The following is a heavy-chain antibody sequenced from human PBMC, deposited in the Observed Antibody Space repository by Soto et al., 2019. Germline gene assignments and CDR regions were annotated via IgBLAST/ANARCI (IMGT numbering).Heavy chain of an antibody. V-gene: IGHV3-33*01. D-gene: IGHD4-17*01. CDR3: ARAGGTTVTGLWHFDS. CDR2: IWYDGTQK. J-gene: IGHJ4*02. CDR1: GFTFNTYS. Sequence: VQLEESGGGLVKPGGSLRLSCAASGFTFNTYSMHWVRQPPGKGLEWLAAIWYDGTQKYYADSVKGRFIISRDNSKKTLYLEMNSLRAEDTAVYYCARAGGTTVTGLWHFDSWGQGTLVTVSS.